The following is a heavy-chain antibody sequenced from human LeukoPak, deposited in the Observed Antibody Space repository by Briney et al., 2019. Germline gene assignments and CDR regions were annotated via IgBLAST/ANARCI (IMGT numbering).Heavy chain of an antibody. CDR2: ISGSSSSYI. CDR3: ARAVPGFDY. V-gene: IGHV3-21*01. D-gene: IGHD1-14*01. CDR1: GFTFSDFT. J-gene: IGHJ4*02. Sequence: GGSLRLSCAASGFTFSDFTMNWVRQAPGKGLEWVSCISGSSSSYIYYSDSVRGRFTISRDNAKNSLYLQMNSLTAEDTAVYYSARAVPGFDYWGQGTLVTVSS.